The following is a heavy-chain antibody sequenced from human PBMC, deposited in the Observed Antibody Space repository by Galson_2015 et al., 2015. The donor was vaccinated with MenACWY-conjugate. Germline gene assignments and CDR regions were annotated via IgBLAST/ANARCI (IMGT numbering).Heavy chain of an antibody. Sequence: LSLTCTVSGGSINSDGSWWGWIRQPPGKGLEWIGSIHYSGTTHYNPSLKSRVTISVDTSQNQFSLKLSSVSAADTAVYYCARLPRGITMIVEGSWGQGILVTVSS. CDR3: ARLPRGITMIVEGS. J-gene: IGHJ5*02. CDR1: GGSINSDGSW. CDR2: IHYSGTT. V-gene: IGHV4-39*01. D-gene: IGHD3-22*01.